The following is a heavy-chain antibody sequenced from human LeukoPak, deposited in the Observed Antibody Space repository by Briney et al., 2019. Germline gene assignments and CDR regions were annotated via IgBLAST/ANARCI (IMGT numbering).Heavy chain of an antibody. D-gene: IGHD3-10*01. CDR2: ISAYNGNT. V-gene: IGHV1-18*01. CDR1: GYTFTSYG. CDR3: ARAHGSGSYYGYYYYGMDV. J-gene: IGHJ6*02. Sequence: ASVKVSCKASGYTFTSYGISWVRQAPGQGLEWMGWISAYNGNTNYAQKLQGRVTMTTDTSTSTAYMELRSLRSDDTAVYYCARAHGSGSYYGYYYYGMDVWGQGTTVTVSS.